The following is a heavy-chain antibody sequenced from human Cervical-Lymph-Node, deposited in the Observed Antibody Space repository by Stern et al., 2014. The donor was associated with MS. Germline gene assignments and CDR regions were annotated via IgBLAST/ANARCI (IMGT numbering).Heavy chain of an antibody. J-gene: IGHJ4*02. D-gene: IGHD6-19*01. CDR2: IRSKANSYAT. V-gene: IGHV3-73*02. CDR3: KRGYSVAGEGDY. CDR1: GVTFSASA. Sequence: EVQLVESGGGLVQPGGSLKLSCAASGVTFSASAIHWVRQASGKGLEWVGRIRSKANSYATAYAASMKGRFTISRDDSKNTAYLQMNSLKTEDTAVYYCKRGYSVAGEGDYWGQGTLVTVSS.